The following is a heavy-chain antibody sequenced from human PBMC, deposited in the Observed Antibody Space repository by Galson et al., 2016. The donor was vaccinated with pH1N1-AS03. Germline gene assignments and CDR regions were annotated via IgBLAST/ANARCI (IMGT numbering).Heavy chain of an antibody. D-gene: IGHD5-12*01. Sequence: PALVKPTQTLTLTCTFSGFSLSTSGEGVGWIRQPPGKALEWLTLIHWDDDKRYSPSLRTRLTITKDTPKNQVVLTMTNMDPVDTATYFCVHRRGTITVASVFDYWGQGALVTVSS. J-gene: IGHJ4*02. V-gene: IGHV2-5*02. CDR2: IHWDDDK. CDR3: VHRRGTITVASVFDY. CDR1: GFSLSTSGEG.